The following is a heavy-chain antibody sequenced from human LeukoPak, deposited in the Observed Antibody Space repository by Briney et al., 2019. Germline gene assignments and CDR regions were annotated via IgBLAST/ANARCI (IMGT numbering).Heavy chain of an antibody. CDR1: HYSISSGYY. CDR3: ARRGNWANYHHYYYMDV. Sequence: SETLSLTCTVSHYSISSGYYWGWIRQPPGKGLEWIGTIYHSGSAYSNPSLKSRVTISVDTSKNQFSLKLTSVSAADTAVYYCARRGNWANYHHYYYMDVWGKGTTVTISS. D-gene: IGHD7-27*01. V-gene: IGHV4-38-2*02. J-gene: IGHJ6*03. CDR2: IYHSGSA.